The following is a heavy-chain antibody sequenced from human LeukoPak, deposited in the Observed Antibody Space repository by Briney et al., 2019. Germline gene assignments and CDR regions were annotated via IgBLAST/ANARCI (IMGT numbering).Heavy chain of an antibody. D-gene: IGHD4-17*01. CDR1: GGSFSGYY. Sequence: PSETLSHTCAVYGGSFSGYYWSWIRQPPGKGLEWIGEINHSGSTNYNPSLKSRVTILVDTSKNQFSLKLSSVTAADTAVYYCARGHSPVTTKVSYFQHWGQGTLVTVSS. CDR3: ARGHSPVTTKVSYFQH. V-gene: IGHV4-34*01. CDR2: INHSGST. J-gene: IGHJ1*01.